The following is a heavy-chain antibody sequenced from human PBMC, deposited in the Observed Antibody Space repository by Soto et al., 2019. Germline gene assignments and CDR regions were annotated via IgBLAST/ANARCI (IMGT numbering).Heavy chain of an antibody. CDR2: IYPGGGT. CDR3: ARKGYYPSGRINLFDY. D-gene: IGHD3-10*01. V-gene: IGHV4-38-2*02. Sequence: SETLSLTCTVAGHSINSDYYWGWIRQPPGKGLEWIGSIYPGGGTYYNPSLKSRVTISIDTSKNQFSLRLTSVTAADTAMYYCARKGYYPSGRINLFDYWGQGTLVTVSS. J-gene: IGHJ4*02. CDR1: GHSINSDYY.